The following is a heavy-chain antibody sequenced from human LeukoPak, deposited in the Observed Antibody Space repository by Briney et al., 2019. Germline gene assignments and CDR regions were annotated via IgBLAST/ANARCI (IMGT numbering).Heavy chain of an antibody. J-gene: IGHJ4*02. CDR1: GDTFSSYA. CDR3: ARTLYDSSGYYYGYEGF. D-gene: IGHD3-22*01. V-gene: IGHV1-69*05. CDR2: IIPIFGTA. Sequence: ASVKVSCKASGDTFSSYAISWVRQAPGQGLEWMGRIIPIFGTANYAQKFQGRVTITTDESTSTAYMELSSLRSEDTAVYYCARTLYDSSGYYYGYEGFWGQGTLVTVSS.